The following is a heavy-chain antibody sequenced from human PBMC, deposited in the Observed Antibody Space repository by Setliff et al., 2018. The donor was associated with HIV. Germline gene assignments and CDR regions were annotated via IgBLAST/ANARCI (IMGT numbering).Heavy chain of an antibody. V-gene: IGHV4-38-2*01. CDR1: GYSISSSGYY. CDR2: IYHSGST. J-gene: IGHJ6*02. CDR3: ASGPHQYFHFYGMDV. Sequence: PSETLSLTCAVSGYSISSSGYYWGWIRQPPGKGLEWIGSIYHSGSTYYNPSLKSRVTISVDTSKNQFSLKLTSVTAADTAVYYCASGPHQYFHFYGMDVWGQGTTVTVSS.